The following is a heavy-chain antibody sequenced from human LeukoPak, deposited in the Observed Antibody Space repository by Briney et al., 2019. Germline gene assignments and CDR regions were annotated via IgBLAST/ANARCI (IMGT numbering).Heavy chain of an antibody. J-gene: IGHJ6*02. CDR1: GFTFSSYS. CDR2: ISSSGYI. CDR3: ASREDYYGMDV. V-gene: IGHV3-21*01. Sequence: GGSLRLSCAASGFTFSSYSMNWIRQAPGKGLEWVSSISSSGYIYYADSVKGRFTISRDNAKNSLYLQMNSLRAEDTAVYYCASREDYYGMDVWGQGTTVTVSS.